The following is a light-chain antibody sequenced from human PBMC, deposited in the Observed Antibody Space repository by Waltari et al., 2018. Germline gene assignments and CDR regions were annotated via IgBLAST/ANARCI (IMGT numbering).Light chain of an antibody. CDR3: QQSYNTPLS. J-gene: IGKJ4*01. CDR2: TTS. CDR1: QSVSKY. V-gene: IGKV1-39*01. Sequence: DIQMTQSPSSLSASVGDRVTITCRASQSVSKYLNWYQQQPGKAPKLLIYTTSNLQSGVPSRFSGRLSGTDFTLTISSLQLEDLATYYCQQSYNTPLSFGVGTKVEIK.